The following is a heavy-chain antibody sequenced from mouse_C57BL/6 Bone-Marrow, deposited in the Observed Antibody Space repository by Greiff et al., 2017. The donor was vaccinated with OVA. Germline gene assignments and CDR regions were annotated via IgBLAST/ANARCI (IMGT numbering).Heavy chain of an antibody. CDR3: ARSGGGYYGYFDV. J-gene: IGHJ1*03. D-gene: IGHD1-1*02. CDR1: GYTFTSYW. CDR2: IHPNSGST. V-gene: IGHV1-64*01. Sequence: QVQLQQPGAELVKPGASVKLSCKASGYTFTSYWMHWVKQRPGQGLEWIGMIHPNSGSTNYNEKFKSKATLTVDKSSSTAYMQLSSLTSEDSAVYYCARSGGGYYGYFDVWGTGTTVTVSS.